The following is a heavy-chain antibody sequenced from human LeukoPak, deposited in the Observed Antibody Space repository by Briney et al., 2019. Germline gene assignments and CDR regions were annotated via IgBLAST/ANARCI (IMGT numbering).Heavy chain of an antibody. V-gene: IGHV3-7*05. Sequence: TGGALRLSCAASGFTFSTYWMTWGRQAPGEGLEWVAHIKQDGSEKYYVDSVKGRFTISRDNAKNSLYLQMNSLRAEDSAVYYCAREGFYLFDYWGQGTLVTVSS. CDR1: GFTFSTYW. CDR2: IKQDGSEK. J-gene: IGHJ4*02. CDR3: AREGFYLFDY.